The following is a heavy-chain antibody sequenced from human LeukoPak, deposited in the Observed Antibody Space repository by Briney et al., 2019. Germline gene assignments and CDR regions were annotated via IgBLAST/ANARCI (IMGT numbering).Heavy chain of an antibody. D-gene: IGHD4/OR15-4a*01. CDR3: ARDVPYGATTLDY. Sequence: PGGSLRLSCAASGFSFRSYSMNWVRQAPGKGLEWVSFISSSSTYIYYADSMKGRFTISRDNAKNSLFLQMNSLRGEDTAVYYCARDVPYGATTLDYWGQGTLVTVSS. CDR2: ISSSSTYI. J-gene: IGHJ4*02. V-gene: IGHV3-21*05. CDR1: GFSFRSYS.